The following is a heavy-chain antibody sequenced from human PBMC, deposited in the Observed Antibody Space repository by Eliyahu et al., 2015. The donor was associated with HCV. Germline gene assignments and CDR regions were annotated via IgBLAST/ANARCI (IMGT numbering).Heavy chain of an antibody. CDR2: INPSGGST. CDR1: GYTFTSYY. J-gene: IGHJ6*03. D-gene: IGHD2-2*01. V-gene: IGHV1-46*01. CDR3: ARGGPSLYYYYYMDV. Sequence: QVQLVQSGAEVKKPGASVKVSCKASGYTFTSYYMHWVRQAPGQGLEWMGIINPSGGSTSYAQKFQGRVTMTRDTSTSTVYMELSSLRSEDTAVYYCARGGPSLYYYYYMDVWGKGTTVTVSS.